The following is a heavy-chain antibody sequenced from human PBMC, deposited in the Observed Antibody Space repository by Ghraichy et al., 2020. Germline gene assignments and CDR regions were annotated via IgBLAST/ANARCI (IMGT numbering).Heavy chain of an antibody. CDR1: GYTFTSYY. Sequence: ASVKVSCKASGYTFTSYYMHWVRQAPGQGLEWMGIINPSGGSTSYAQKFQGRVTMTRDTSTSTVYMELSSLRSEDTAVYYCARSKRNYYDSSGYPDAFDIWGQGTMVTVSS. V-gene: IGHV1-46*01. J-gene: IGHJ3*02. D-gene: IGHD3-22*01. CDR3: ARSKRNYYDSSGYPDAFDI. CDR2: INPSGGST.